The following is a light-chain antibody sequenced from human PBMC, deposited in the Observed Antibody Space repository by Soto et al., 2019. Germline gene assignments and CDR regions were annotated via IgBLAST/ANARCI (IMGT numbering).Light chain of an antibody. CDR3: QQYKNWPRT. J-gene: IGKJ1*01. V-gene: IGKV3-15*01. CDR1: QSVSTK. CDR2: GTS. Sequence: EIMMTQSPATLSVSPGERATLSCRASQSVSTKLAWYQQKPGQAPRLLIYGTSTRASGIPARFSGSESGTEFTLTISSLQSEDFAVYYCQQYKNWPRTFGQGTKVDIK.